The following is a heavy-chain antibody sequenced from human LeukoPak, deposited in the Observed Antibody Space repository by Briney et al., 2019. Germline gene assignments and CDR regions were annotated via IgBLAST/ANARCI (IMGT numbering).Heavy chain of an antibody. CDR3: AKPYSSGWTTDAFDI. CDR2: ISYDGSNK. CDR1: GFTFSSYG. J-gene: IGHJ3*02. Sequence: PGRSLRLSCAASGFTFSSYGMHWVRQAPGKGLEWVAVISYDGSNKYYADSVKGRFTISRDNSKNTLYLQMNSLRAEDTAVYYCAKPYSSGWTTDAFDIWGQGTVVTVSS. V-gene: IGHV3-30*18. D-gene: IGHD6-19*01.